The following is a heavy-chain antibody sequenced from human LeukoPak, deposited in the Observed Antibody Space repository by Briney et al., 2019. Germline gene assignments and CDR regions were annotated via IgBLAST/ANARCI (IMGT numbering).Heavy chain of an antibody. V-gene: IGHV3-23*01. Sequence: GGSLRLSCAASGFTFSSYWMSWVRQAPGKGLEWVSAISGSGGSTYYADSVKGRFTISRDNSKNTLYLQMNSLRAEDTAVYYCAKDLVASENYYYYYMDVWGKGTTVTVSS. CDR1: GFTFSSYW. J-gene: IGHJ6*03. CDR2: ISGSGGST. D-gene: IGHD2-8*02. CDR3: AKDLVASENYYYYYMDV.